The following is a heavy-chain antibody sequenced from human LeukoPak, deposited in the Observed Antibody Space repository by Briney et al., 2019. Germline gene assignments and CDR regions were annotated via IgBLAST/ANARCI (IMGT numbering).Heavy chain of an antibody. Sequence: SETLSLTCTVSGGSISTYYWSWIRQPPGKGLEWIGYIYYSGSTNYNPSLKSRVTISLDRSKSQLSLKLSSVTGADTAVYYCARKGLTAGLDYWGQGALVTVSS. CDR1: GGSISTYY. CDR2: IYYSGST. CDR3: ARKGLTAGLDY. D-gene: IGHD5-18*01. V-gene: IGHV4-59*01. J-gene: IGHJ4*02.